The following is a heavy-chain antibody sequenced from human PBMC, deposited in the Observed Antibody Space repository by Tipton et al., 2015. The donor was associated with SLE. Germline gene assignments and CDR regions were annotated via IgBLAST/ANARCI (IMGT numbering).Heavy chain of an antibody. D-gene: IGHD4-17*01. Sequence: TLSLTCTVSGGSISSSSYYWSWIRQPPGKGLEWIGEINHSGSTNYNPSLKSRVTISVDTSKNQFSLKLSSVTAADTAVYYCARVGYGDYGRGYYGMDVWGQGTTVTVSS. CDR3: ARVGYGDYGRGYYGMDV. CDR2: INHSGST. CDR1: GGSISSSSYY. V-gene: IGHV4-39*07. J-gene: IGHJ6*02.